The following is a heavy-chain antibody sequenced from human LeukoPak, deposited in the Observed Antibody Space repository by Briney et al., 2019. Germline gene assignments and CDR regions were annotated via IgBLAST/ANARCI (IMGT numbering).Heavy chain of an antibody. CDR2: IYYDGSNK. CDR3: AKTALDYGGNPHYFDY. D-gene: IGHD4-23*01. V-gene: IGHV3-33*06. CDR1: GLSFRSYG. J-gene: IGHJ4*02. Sequence: PGGSLRLSCAASGLSFRSYGMHWVRQAPGKGLEWVAIIYYDGSNKYYTDSVKGRFTISRDNSKNTLFLQMNSLRAEDTAVYYCAKTALDYGGNPHYFDYWGQGTLVTVSS.